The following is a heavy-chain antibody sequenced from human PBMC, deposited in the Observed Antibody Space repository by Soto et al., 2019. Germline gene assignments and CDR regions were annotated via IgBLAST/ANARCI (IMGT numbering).Heavy chain of an antibody. CDR3: ARDESD. Sequence: ASVKVSCKASGYTFTRYAMHWVRQAPGQGLEWMGWINAGYGKTIYSQKFQGRVTITRDTSASTAYMELSSLRSEDTAVYYCARDESDWGQGTLVTVSS. CDR2: INAGYGKT. J-gene: IGHJ4*02. CDR1: GYTFTRYA. V-gene: IGHV1-3*01.